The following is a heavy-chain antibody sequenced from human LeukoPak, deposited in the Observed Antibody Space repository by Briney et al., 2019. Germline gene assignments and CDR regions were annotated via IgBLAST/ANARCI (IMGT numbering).Heavy chain of an antibody. CDR1: GFTFSSYS. Sequence: HPGGSLRLSCAASGFTFSSYSMNWVRQAPGKGLEWVSYISSSSSTIYYADSVKGRFTISRDNAKNSLYLQMNSLRAEDTAVYYCARDGDYYGSGSYLDYYYYYMDVWGKGTTVTVSS. CDR3: ARDGDYYGSGSYLDYYYYYMDV. V-gene: IGHV3-48*01. D-gene: IGHD3-10*01. CDR2: ISSSSSTI. J-gene: IGHJ6*03.